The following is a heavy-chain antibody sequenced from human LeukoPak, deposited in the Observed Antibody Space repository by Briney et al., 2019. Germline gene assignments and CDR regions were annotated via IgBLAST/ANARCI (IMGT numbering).Heavy chain of an antibody. J-gene: IGHJ4*02. Sequence: PGGSLRLSCAASGFTFSSYSMNWVGQAPGKGLEWVSYIDSSSTTVLYADSVKGRFTTSRDTSKNTLYLHMNSLRAEDTAVYYCAKSTSPVGTFDYWGQGTLVTVSS. CDR3: AKSTSPVGTFDY. CDR2: IDSSSTTV. D-gene: IGHD4-23*01. CDR1: GFTFSSYS. V-gene: IGHV3-48*01.